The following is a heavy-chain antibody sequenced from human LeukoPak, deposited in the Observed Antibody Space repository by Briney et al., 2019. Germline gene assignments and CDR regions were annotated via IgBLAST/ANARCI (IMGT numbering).Heavy chain of an antibody. D-gene: IGHD6-6*01. J-gene: IGHJ4*02. V-gene: IGHV1-18*01. CDR2: ISVYNGIT. CDR3: ARDLTTTSSSLSGY. CDR1: GYTFTSYG. Sequence: AAVKVSCKASGYTFTSYGITWVRQAPGQGLEWMGWISVYNGITNYAQKLQGRVTMTTDTSTSTAYMELRSMRSDDTAVYCCARDLTTTSSSLSGYWGQGTLVTVSS.